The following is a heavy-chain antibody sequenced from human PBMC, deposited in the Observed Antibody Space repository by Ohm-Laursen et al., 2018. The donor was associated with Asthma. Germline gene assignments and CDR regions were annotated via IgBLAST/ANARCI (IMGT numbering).Heavy chain of an antibody. CDR2: ISSSSSTI. CDR1: GFTFSSYS. Sequence: GSLRLSCTATGFTFSSYSMNWVRQAPGKGLEWVSYISSSSSTIYYADSVKGRFTISRDNAKNSLYLQMNSLRDEDTAVYYCAREGYSYGVLGGWFDPWGQGTLVTVSS. V-gene: IGHV3-48*02. CDR3: AREGYSYGVLGGWFDP. D-gene: IGHD5-18*01. J-gene: IGHJ5*02.